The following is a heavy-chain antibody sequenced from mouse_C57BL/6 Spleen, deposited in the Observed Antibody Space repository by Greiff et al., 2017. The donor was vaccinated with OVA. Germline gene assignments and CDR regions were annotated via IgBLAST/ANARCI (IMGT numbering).Heavy chain of an antibody. CDR1: GYTFTSYG. V-gene: IGHV1-58*01. D-gene: IGHD1-1*01. J-gene: IGHJ1*03. Sequence: EVKLQQSGAELVRPGSSVKMSCKTSGYTFTSYGINWVKQRPGQGLEWIGYIYIGNGYTEYTEKFKGKATLTSDTSSSTAYMQLSSLTSEDSAIYFCARGGYYGSSLYWDFDVWGTGTTVTVAS. CDR2: IYIGNGYT. CDR3: ARGGYYGSSLYWDFDV.